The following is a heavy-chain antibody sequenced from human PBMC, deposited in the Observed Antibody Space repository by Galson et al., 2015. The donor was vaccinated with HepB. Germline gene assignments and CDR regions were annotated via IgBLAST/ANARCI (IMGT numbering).Heavy chain of an antibody. CDR1: GVTVSNNY. V-gene: IGHV3-66*02. CDR2: IYSDGSI. J-gene: IGHJ4*02. CDR3: SRQSGRWLQFALDN. D-gene: IGHD5-24*01. Sequence: SLRLSCAASGVTVSNNYMSWVRQAPGMGLEWVSVIYSDGSIYYIDPVKGRFTISRDNAKNSLYLPMNSLRAEDTAVHYCSRQSGRWLQFALDNWGQGTLVTVSS.